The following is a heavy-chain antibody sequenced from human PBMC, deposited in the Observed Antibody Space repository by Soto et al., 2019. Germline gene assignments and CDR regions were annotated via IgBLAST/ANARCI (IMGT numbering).Heavy chain of an antibody. CDR3: ARAGGFIAVAPYYYYYGMDV. D-gene: IGHD6-19*01. CDR1: GYTFTSYG. Sequence: QVRLVQSGAEVKKPGASVKVSCKASGYTFTSYGISWVRQAPGQGLEWMGWISAYNGNTNYAQKLQGRVTMTTDTSTSTAYVELGSLRSDDTAVYYCARAGGFIAVAPYYYYYGMDVWGQGTTVTVS. V-gene: IGHV1-18*04. CDR2: ISAYNGNT. J-gene: IGHJ6*02.